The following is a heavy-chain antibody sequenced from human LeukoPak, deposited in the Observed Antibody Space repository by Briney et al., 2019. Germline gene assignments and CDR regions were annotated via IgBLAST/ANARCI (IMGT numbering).Heavy chain of an antibody. D-gene: IGHD1-1*01. V-gene: IGHV3-23*01. CDR2: TVSRGTT. J-gene: IGHJ4*02. CDR1: GFTFTSDV. CDR3: AKDLRPDGINDFDH. Sequence: GGSLRLSCVASGFTFTSDVMNWVRQAPGKGLEWVSSTVSRGTTQYADSVKGRFTVSRDTSKNTLHLQMNSLRADDTAVYYCAKDLRPDGINDFDHWGQGTLVTVSS.